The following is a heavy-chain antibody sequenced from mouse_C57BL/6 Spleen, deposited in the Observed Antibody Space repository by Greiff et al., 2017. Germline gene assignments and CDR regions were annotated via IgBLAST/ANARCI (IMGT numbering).Heavy chain of an antibody. J-gene: IGHJ4*01. V-gene: IGHV1-54*01. Sequence: VQLQQSGAELVRPGTSVKVSCKASGYAFTNYLIEWVKHRPGQGLEWIGVINPGSGGTNYNEKFKGKATLTADKSSSTAYMQLSSLTSEDSAVYFCARGRLLHAMDYWGQGTSVTVSS. CDR1: GYAFTNYL. CDR3: ARGRLLHAMDY. CDR2: INPGSGGT. D-gene: IGHD2-3*01.